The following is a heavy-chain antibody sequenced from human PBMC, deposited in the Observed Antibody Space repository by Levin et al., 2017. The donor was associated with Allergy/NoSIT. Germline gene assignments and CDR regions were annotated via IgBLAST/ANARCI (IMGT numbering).Heavy chain of an antibody. Sequence: LSLTCAASGFTFSDYYMSWIRQAPGKGLEWVSYISSSGSTIYYADSVKGRFTISRDNAKNSLYLQMNSLRAEDTAVYYCARAYYDFWSGYYVGYYYDYGMDVWGQGTTVTVSS. CDR3: ARAYYDFWSGYYVGYYYDYGMDV. J-gene: IGHJ6*02. D-gene: IGHD3-3*01. CDR2: ISSSGSTI. CDR1: GFTFSDYY. V-gene: IGHV3-11*01.